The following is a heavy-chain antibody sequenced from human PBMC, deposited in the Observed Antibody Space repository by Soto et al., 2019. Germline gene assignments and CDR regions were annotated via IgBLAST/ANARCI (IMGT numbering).Heavy chain of an antibody. CDR2: IIPILGIA. CDR1: GGTFSSYT. D-gene: IGHD3-22*01. Sequence: QVQLVQSGAEVKKPGSSVKVSCKASGGTFSSYTISWVRQAPGQGLEWMGRIIPILGIANYAQKFQGRVKIPAGKSTSTAYMELSSLRSEDTAVYYCARDRPHYSDSSGPDYWGQGTLVTVSS. J-gene: IGHJ4*02. CDR3: ARDRPHYSDSSGPDY. V-gene: IGHV1-69*08.